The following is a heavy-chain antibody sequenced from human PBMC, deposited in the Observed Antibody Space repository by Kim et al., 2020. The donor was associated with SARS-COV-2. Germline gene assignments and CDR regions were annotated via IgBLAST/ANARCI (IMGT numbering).Heavy chain of an antibody. V-gene: IGHV3-64D*09. J-gene: IGHJ4*02. CDR3: AANWNYDW. CDR2: INNNGGST. D-gene: IGHD1-7*01. Sequence: GGSLRLSCSASGFTLSSYAMEWVRQAPGKGLEYVSAINNNGGSTYYADSVKGRFTISRDNSKYMVFLHMSSLRAEDTAVYYCAANWNYDWWGQGTLVTVS. CDR1: GFTLSSYA.